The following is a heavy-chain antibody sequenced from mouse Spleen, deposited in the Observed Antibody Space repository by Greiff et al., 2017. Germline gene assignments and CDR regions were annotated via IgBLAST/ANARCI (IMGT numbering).Heavy chain of an antibody. J-gene: IGHJ4*01. V-gene: IGHV5-17*02. CDR1: GFTFSSFG. CDR2: ISSGSSTI. D-gene: IGHD3-2*01. Sequence: EVKLVESGGGLVQPGGSRKLSCAASGFTFSSFGMHWVRQAPEKGLEWVAYISSGSSTIYYADTVKGRFTISRDNPKNTLFLQMTSLRSEDTAMYYCARRQLGLRNAMDYWGQGTSVTVSS. CDR3: ARRQLGLRNAMDY.